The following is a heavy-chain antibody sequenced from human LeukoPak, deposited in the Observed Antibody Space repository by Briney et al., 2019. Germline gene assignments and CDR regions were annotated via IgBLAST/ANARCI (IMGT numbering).Heavy chain of an antibody. Sequence: PGGSLRLSCTASGFTFGDYAMSWVRQAPGKGLEWVGFIRSKAYGGTTEYAASVKGRFTISRDDSKSIAYLQMNSLKTEDTAVYYCTRESYYDSSGYYLTPDPIDYWGQGTLVTVSS. CDR2: IRSKAYGGTT. J-gene: IGHJ4*02. CDR3: TRESYYDSSGYYLTPDPIDY. CDR1: GFTFGDYA. V-gene: IGHV3-49*04. D-gene: IGHD3-22*01.